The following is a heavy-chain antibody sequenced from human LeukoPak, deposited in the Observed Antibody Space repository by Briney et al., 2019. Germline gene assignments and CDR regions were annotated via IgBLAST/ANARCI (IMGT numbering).Heavy chain of an antibody. CDR2: VSYSGST. V-gene: IGHV4-59*01. CDR3: ARENDRYGRIDY. J-gene: IGHJ4*02. Sequence: SETLSLTCTVSGGSISTYYWSWVRQPPGKGLEWIGYVSYSGSTDYNPSLKSRVIISIDTSKNQFSLRLSSVTAADTAVYYCARENDRYGRIDYWGQGTQVTVSS. D-gene: IGHD5-18*01. CDR1: GGSISTYY.